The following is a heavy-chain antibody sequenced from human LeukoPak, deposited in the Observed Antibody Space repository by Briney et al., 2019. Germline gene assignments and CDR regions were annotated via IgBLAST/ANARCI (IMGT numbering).Heavy chain of an antibody. V-gene: IGHV1-69*01. J-gene: IGHJ4*02. CDR3: AREGLRYSGYDREDVDY. CDR2: IIPIFGTA. CDR1: GGTFSSYA. Sequence: ASVKVSCKASGGTFSSYAISWVRQAPGQGLEWMGGIIPIFGTANYAQKFQGRVTITADESTSTAYVELSSLRSEDTAVYYCAREGLRYSGYDREDVDYWGQGTLVTVSS. D-gene: IGHD5-12*01.